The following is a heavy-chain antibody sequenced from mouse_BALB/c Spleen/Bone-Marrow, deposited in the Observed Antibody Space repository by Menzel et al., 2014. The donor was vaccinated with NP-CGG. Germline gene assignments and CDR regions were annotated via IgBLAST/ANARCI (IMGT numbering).Heavy chain of an antibody. J-gene: IGHJ3*01. CDR2: IRNKANGYTT. CDR3: ARDIGLRLRFAY. D-gene: IGHD1-2*01. Sequence: DVMLVESGGGLVQPGGSLRLSCAPSGFTFTDYYMSWVRQPPGKALEWLGFIRNKANGYTTEYSASVKGRFTISRDNSQSILYLQMNTLRAEDSATYYCARDIGLRLRFAYWGQGTQVTVSA. V-gene: IGHV7-3*02. CDR1: GFTFTDYY.